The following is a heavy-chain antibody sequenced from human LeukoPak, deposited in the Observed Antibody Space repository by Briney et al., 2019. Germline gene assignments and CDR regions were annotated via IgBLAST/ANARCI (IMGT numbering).Heavy chain of an antibody. D-gene: IGHD1-1*01. Sequence: GGSLRLSCTASGFPFIEYSMNWVRQVPGKGLEWIAYIGIDSVNTKYADSVRGRFTISADKTKNSLYLQMNSLRVDDTAVYYCARDHNYAFDNWGQGTLVSVAS. CDR3: ARDHNYAFDN. CDR1: GFPFIEYS. CDR2: IGIDSVNT. V-gene: IGHV3-48*01. J-gene: IGHJ4*02.